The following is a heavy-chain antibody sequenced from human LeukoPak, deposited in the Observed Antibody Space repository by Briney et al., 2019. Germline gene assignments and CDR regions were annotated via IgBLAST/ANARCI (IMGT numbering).Heavy chain of an antibody. CDR1: GGSISSGAYY. J-gene: IGHJ4*02. CDR3: ARAPGYYYGSGSYWPTTITYFDS. Sequence: PSETLSLTCTVSGGSISSGAYYWSWILQHPGKGLEWVGYIYYSGSTYYNPSLKSRVTISLDTSKNQFSLKLSSVTAADTAVYYCARAPGYYYGSGSYWPTTITYFDSWGQGTLVTVSS. CDR2: IYYSGST. V-gene: IGHV4-31*03. D-gene: IGHD3-10*01.